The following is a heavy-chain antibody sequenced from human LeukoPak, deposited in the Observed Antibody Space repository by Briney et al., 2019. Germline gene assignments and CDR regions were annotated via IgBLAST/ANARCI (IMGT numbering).Heavy chain of an antibody. D-gene: IGHD2-21*02. J-gene: IGHJ3*02. CDR1: GGSISSYY. Sequence: SETLSLTCTVSGGSISSYYWSWIRQPPGKGLEWIGYIYYSGSTNYNPSLKSRVTISVDTSKNQFSLKLSSVTAADTAVYYCAREMCGGDCYSSSGGGAFDIWGQGTMVTVSS. CDR3: AREMCGGDCYSSSGGGAFDI. CDR2: IYYSGST. V-gene: IGHV4-59*12.